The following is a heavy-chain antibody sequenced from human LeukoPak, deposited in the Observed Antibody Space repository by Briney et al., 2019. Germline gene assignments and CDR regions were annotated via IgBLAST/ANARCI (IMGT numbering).Heavy chain of an antibody. J-gene: IGHJ4*02. CDR2: IYPGNSDT. D-gene: IGHD6-13*01. CDR1: GYSFTSYW. Sequence: GESLKISCKGSGYSFTSYWIGWVRQMPGKGLEWMGIIYPGNSDTRYSPLFQGRVTLSVDRSISTAYLHWSGLKASDTAIYYCARFALTSSLDYWGQGTLVTVSS. V-gene: IGHV5-51*01. CDR3: ARFALTSSLDY.